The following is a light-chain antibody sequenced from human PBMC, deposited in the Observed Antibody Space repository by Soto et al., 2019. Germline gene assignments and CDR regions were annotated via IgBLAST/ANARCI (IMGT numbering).Light chain of an antibody. CDR3: QQSYRTPIT. CDR2: AAS. J-gene: IGKJ5*01. CDR1: QSISRW. Sequence: DIQMTQSPSSLSASVGDRFTITCRASQSISRWLAWYQQKPGKAPNXXMYAASGLQSGVPSRFSGSGSGTDFTLTISSLQTEDFATYYCQQSYRTPITFGQGTRLEIK. V-gene: IGKV1-39*01.